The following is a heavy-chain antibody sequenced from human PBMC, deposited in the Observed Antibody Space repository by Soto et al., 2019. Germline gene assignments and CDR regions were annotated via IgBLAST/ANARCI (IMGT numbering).Heavy chain of an antibody. CDR1: GGSISSSSYY. J-gene: IGHJ5*02. V-gene: IGHV4-39*01. CDR3: ARQERRSSSPRWFDP. Sequence: QLQLQESGPGLVKPSETLSLTCTVSGGSISSSSYYWGWIRQPPGKGLEWIGSIYYSGSTYYNPSLKSRVTISVDTSKKQFALKLSSVTAADTAVYYCARQERRSSSPRWFDPWGQGTLVTVSS. D-gene: IGHD6-6*01. CDR2: IYYSGST.